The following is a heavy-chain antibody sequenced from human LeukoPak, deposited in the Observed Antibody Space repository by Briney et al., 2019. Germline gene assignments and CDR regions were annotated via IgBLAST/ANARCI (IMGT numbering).Heavy chain of an antibody. CDR3: ARGAGYTSASRYYYGMDV. D-gene: IGHD6-19*01. Sequence: SETLSLTCTVSGGSISSYYWSWIRQPPGKGLEWIGYIYYSGSTNYNPSLKSRVTISVDTSKDQFSLNLNSVTAADTAVYYCARGAGYTSASRYYYGMDVWGQGTTVTVSS. CDR2: IYYSGST. CDR1: GGSISSYY. V-gene: IGHV4-59*01. J-gene: IGHJ6*02.